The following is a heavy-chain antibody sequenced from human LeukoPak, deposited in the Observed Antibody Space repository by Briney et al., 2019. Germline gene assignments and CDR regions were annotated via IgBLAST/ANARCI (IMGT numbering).Heavy chain of an antibody. D-gene: IGHD4-17*01. CDR3: ARAGGDYGDYYHYYYYMDV. V-gene: IGHV1-8*01. Sequence: ASVKVSRKASGYTLTSHDINWVRQATGQGLEWMGWMNPNSGGTGYAQKFQGRVTMTRDTSINTAYMELSSLTSEDTAVYYCARAGGDYGDYYHYYYYMDVWGSGTTVTVSS. CDR2: MNPNSGGT. CDR1: GYTLTSHD. J-gene: IGHJ6*03.